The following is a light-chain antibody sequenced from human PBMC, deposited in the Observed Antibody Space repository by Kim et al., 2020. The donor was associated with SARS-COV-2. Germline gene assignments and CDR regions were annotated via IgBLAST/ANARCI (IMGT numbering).Light chain of an antibody. J-gene: IGKJ2*01. Sequence: SEYVGAIVTIACRASENIGTWLAWYQQKPGRAPSLLIYLASTLESGVPSRFSGTGSGTEFSLSITSLQPDDFATYYCQHYSRFPYTFGQGTKLEI. CDR3: QHYSRFPYT. V-gene: IGKV1-5*03. CDR1: ENIGTW. CDR2: LAS.